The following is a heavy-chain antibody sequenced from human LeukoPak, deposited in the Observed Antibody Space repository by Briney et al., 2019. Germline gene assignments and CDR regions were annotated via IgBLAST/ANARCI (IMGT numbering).Heavy chain of an antibody. Sequence: EASVKVSCTASGYTFTDYYIDWVRQAPGQGLEWMGWFNPNSGGTNYAQKFQGRVTMTRDTSISTAYMELSRLRPDDTAVYYCARDGGFITTRWYNYVMDVGGQGTTVTSP. CDR1: GYTFTDYY. J-gene: IGHJ6*02. CDR2: FNPNSGGT. V-gene: IGHV1-2*02. D-gene: IGHD3-22*01. CDR3: ARDGGFITTRWYNYVMDV.